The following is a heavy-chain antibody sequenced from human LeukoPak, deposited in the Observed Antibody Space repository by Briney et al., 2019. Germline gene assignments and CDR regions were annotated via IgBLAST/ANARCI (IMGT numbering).Heavy chain of an antibody. CDR1: GGSISSYH. CDR2: IYYSGST. V-gene: IGHV4-59*08. J-gene: IGHJ3*02. CDR3: SVGSSWYSPYTFDI. D-gene: IGHD6-13*01. Sequence: SETLSLTCTVSGGSISSYHWSWIRQPPGKGLEWIGYIYYSGSTNYNPSLKSRVTISVDTSKNQFSLKLSSVTAADTAVYYCSVGSSWYSPYTFDIWGQGTMVTVSS.